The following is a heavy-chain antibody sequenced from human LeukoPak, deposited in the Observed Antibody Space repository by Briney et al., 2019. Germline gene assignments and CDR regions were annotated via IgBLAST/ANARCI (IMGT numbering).Heavy chain of an antibody. CDR3: ARGPVAGHYYYYGMDV. CDR1: GYTFTSYD. V-gene: IGHV1-2*04. CDR2: INPNSGGT. J-gene: IGHJ6*02. D-gene: IGHD6-19*01. Sequence: ASVKVSCKASGYTFTSYDINWVRQAPGQGLEWMGWINPNSGGTNYAQKFQGWVTMTRDTSIGTAYMELSRLRSDDTAVYYCARGPVAGHYYYYGMDVWGQGTTATVSS.